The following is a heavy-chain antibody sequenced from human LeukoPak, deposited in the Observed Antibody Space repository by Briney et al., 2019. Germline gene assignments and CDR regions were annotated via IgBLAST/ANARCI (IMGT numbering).Heavy chain of an antibody. Sequence: PSETLSLTCTVSGGSISSYYWSWIRQPPGKGLEWIGYIYYSGSTNYNPSLKSRVTISVDTSKNQFSLKPSSVTAADTAVYYCARAPVVRGVIALFFDYWGQGTLVTVSS. CDR3: ARAPVVRGVIALFFDY. V-gene: IGHV4-59*01. J-gene: IGHJ4*02. D-gene: IGHD3-10*01. CDR1: GGSISSYY. CDR2: IYYSGST.